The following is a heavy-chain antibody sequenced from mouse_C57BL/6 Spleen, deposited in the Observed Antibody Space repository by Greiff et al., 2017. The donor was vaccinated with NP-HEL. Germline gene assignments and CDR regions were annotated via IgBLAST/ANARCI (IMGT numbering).Heavy chain of an antibody. V-gene: IGHV1-55*01. CDR1: GYTFTSYW. CDR3: AREDGDFDY. Sequence: QVQLQQSGAELVKPGASVKMSCKASGYTFTSYWITWVKQRPGQGLEWIGDIYPGSGSTKYNEKFKSKATLTVDTSSSTAYMQLSSLTSEDSAVYYCAREDGDFDYWGQGTTLTVSS. CDR2: IYPGSGST. J-gene: IGHJ2*01.